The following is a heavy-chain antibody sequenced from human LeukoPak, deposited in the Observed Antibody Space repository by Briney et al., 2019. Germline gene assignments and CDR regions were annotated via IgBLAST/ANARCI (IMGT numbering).Heavy chain of an antibody. CDR2: ILGSGGNT. V-gene: IGHV3-23*01. CDR1: GFTFSSYA. Sequence: PGGSLRLSCAASGFTFSSYAMSWVRQAPGKGLEWVSGILGSGGNTYYADSVKGRFTISRDNSKNTLNLQMTSLRVEDTAIYYCAKETATAPATTARFDSWGQGTLVTVSS. J-gene: IGHJ5*01. CDR3: AKETATAPATTARFDS. D-gene: IGHD6-13*01.